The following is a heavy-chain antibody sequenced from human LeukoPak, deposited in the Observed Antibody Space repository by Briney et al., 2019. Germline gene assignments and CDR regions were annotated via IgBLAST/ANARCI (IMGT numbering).Heavy chain of an antibody. D-gene: IGHD3-10*01. J-gene: IGHJ6*02. V-gene: IGHV3-30-3*01. CDR2: ISYDGSNK. Sequence: GGSLRLSCAASGFTFSSYAMHWVRQAPGKGLEWVAVISYDGSNKYYADSVKGRFTISRDNSKNTLYLQMNSLRAEDTAVYYCARDFREDYYYGMDVWGQGTTVTVSS. CDR1: GFTFSSYA. CDR3: ARDFREDYYYGMDV.